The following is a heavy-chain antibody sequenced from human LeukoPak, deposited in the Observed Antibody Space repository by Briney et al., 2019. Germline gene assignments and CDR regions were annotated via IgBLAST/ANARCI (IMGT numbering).Heavy chain of an antibody. Sequence: ASVKVSCKASGYSFSKDGISWVRQAPGQGLEWMGWISTYNDNRDYAQKLQGRVIMTTDKSTNTAYMELRSLRSEDTAVYYCARDQGYSGWFDPWGQGTLVTVSS. D-gene: IGHD1-26*01. V-gene: IGHV1-18*01. J-gene: IGHJ5*02. CDR3: ARDQGYSGWFDP. CDR2: ISTYNDNR. CDR1: GYSFSKDG.